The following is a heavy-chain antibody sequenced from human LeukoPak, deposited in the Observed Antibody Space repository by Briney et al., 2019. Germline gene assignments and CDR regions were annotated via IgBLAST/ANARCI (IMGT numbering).Heavy chain of an antibody. V-gene: IGHV4-59*01. J-gene: IGHJ6*02. D-gene: IGHD5-12*01. CDR2: IYYSGST. CDR3: ARDRNSGYDLYYYYGMDV. CDR1: GGSISRYY. Sequence: SETLSLTYTVSGGSISRYYWSWIRQPPGKGLEWIGYIYYSGSTNYNPSLKSRVTISVDTSKNQFSLKLSSVTAADTPVYYCARDRNSGYDLYYYYGMDVWGQGTTVTVSS.